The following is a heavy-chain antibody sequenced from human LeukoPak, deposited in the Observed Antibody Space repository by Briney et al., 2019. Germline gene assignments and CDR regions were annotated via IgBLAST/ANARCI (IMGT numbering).Heavy chain of an antibody. Sequence: GGSLRLSCAASGFTFSSYSMNWVRQAPGKGLEWVSSISSSSSYIYYADSVKGRFTISRDNAKNSLYLQMNSLRAEDTAVYYCARGDILTYYSFPYFDYWGQGTLVTVSS. CDR3: ARGDILTYYSFPYFDY. CDR2: ISSSSSYI. D-gene: IGHD3-9*01. J-gene: IGHJ4*02. CDR1: GFTFSSYS. V-gene: IGHV3-21*01.